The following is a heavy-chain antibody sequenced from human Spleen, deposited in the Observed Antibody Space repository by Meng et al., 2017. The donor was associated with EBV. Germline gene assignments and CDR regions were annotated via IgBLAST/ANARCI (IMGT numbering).Heavy chain of an antibody. J-gene: IGHJ4*02. CDR3: ARDGTLATEYYFDY. CDR1: GGTFSSYG. V-gene: IGHV1-69*06. Sequence: QVQLVQSGAEVKKPGSSGKVSCKTSGGTFSSYGFNWARQDPGQGLEWMGGILPIFGTINYAQNFRGRVTFTADKSTNTASMELSSLRPEDTAVYYCARDGTLATEYYFDYWGQGTLVTVSS. CDR2: ILPIFGTI. D-gene: IGHD5-24*01.